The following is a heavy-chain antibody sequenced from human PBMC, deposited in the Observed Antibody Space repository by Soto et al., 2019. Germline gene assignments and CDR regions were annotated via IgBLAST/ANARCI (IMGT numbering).Heavy chain of an antibody. V-gene: IGHV3-7*01. CDR2: INPAGNVQ. CDR1: GLTFSISW. Sequence: VQLVESGGGLVQPGESLRLSCTPSGLTFSISWMTLVRQAPGEGLEWVSNINPAGNVQHYADSVKERFTISRDNAKKSLFLQMSGLRVEDTAVDNCATANTPYAFDMWGQGTMVTVSS. J-gene: IGHJ3*02. CDR3: ATANTPYAFDM.